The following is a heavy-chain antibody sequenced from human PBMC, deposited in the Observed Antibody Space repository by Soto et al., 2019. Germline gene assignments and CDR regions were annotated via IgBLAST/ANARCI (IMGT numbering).Heavy chain of an antibody. CDR3: ARYSSSWPNYYYYGMDV. D-gene: IGHD6-13*01. V-gene: IGHV1-18*01. J-gene: IGHJ6*02. CDR2: ISAYNGNT. Sequence: QVQLVQSGAEVKKPGASVKVSCKASGYTFTSYGISWVRQAPGQGLEWMGWISAYNGNTNYAQKLQGRVTMTTDTSTSTAYMELRSLRSDDTAVYCCARYSSSWPNYYYYGMDVWGQGTTVTVSS. CDR1: GYTFTSYG.